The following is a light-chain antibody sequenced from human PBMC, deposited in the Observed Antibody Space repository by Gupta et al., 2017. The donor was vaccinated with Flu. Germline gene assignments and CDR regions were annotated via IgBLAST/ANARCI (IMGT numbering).Light chain of an antibody. CDR3: KQYNSYVDWP. J-gene: IGKJ4*01. Sequence: VHITQSPSTVSASVGDKVTIPCRASQSISGWLAWYQQKPGKPPTLLMHEASILESGVPSRFSGSGPGTEFTLTISGLQPEDFATYYCKQYNSYVDWPFGEGTRVEIK. CDR2: EAS. V-gene: IGKV1-5*03. CDR1: QSISGW.